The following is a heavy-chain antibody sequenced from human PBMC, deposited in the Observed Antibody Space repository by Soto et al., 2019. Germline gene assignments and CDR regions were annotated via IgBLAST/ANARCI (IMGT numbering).Heavy chain of an antibody. Sequence: EVQLVESGGGLVQPGGSLRLSCVASGFTSGNYWMSWVRQAPGKGLEWMANIKQDGSETFYMDSVKGRFTISRDNPKNSLYLQMHSLRVEDTAVYYCTRWTDLLFCTGTSCPGIDVWGQGNTVTVSS. V-gene: IGHV3-7*03. D-gene: IGHD2-8*02. CDR2: IKQDGSET. CDR3: TRWTDLLFCTGTSCPGIDV. CDR1: GFTSGNYW. J-gene: IGHJ6*02.